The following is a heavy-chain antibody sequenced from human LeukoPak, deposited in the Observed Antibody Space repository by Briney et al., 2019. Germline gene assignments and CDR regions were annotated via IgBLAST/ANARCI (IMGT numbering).Heavy chain of an antibody. J-gene: IGHJ4*02. CDR2: IYTSGST. D-gene: IGHD6-13*01. V-gene: IGHV4-39*07. Sequence: PSETLSLTCTVSGGSISSSSYYWGWIRQPPGKGLEWIGRIYTSGSTNYNPSLKSRVTISVDTSKNQFSLKLSSVTAADTAVYYCARVSIAAAATFDYWGQGTLVTVSS. CDR3: ARVSIAAAATFDY. CDR1: GGSISSSSYY.